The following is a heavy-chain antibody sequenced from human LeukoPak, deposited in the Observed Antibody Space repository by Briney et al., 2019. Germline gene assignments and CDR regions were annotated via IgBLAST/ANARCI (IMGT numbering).Heavy chain of an antibody. Sequence: TGGSLRLSCAASGFTFSDYYMSWIRQAPGKGLEWISYIGGSGTTKYYADSVKGRFTISRDNAKNSLYLQMNSLRADDTAVYYCARDMYYGSGTPTQYGMDVWGQGTTVTVSS. D-gene: IGHD3-10*01. CDR1: GFTFSDYY. CDR3: ARDMYYGSGTPTQYGMDV. V-gene: IGHV3-11*01. J-gene: IGHJ6*02. CDR2: IGGSGTTK.